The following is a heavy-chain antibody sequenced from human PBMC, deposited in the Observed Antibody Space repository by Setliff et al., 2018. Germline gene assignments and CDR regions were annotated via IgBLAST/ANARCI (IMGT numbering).Heavy chain of an antibody. V-gene: IGHV2-5*02. CDR3: AHSHCIISTGCKRVYFDY. J-gene: IGHJ4*02. D-gene: IGHD2-2*01. Sequence: SGPTLVNPSETLTLTCTFSGFSITTSGVGVGWVRQPPGEALEWLAFIYWDDERTYSPSLKNRVTITRDTSKNQVVLKMTNMDPVDTATYHCAHSHCIISTGCKRVYFDYWGQGTQVTVSS. CDR1: GFSITTSGVG. CDR2: IYWDDER.